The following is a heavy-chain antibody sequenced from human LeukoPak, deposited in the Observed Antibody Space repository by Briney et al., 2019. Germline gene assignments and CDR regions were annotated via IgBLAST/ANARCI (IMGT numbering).Heavy chain of an antibody. Sequence: GGSLSLSCSASGFTFSTYWMSWVRQAPGKGLEWVANIKQDGSEKYYVDSVKGRFTISRDNAKNSLYLQMNSLRAEDTAVYYCARGGIQLLDYYYYYGMDVWGQGTTVTVSS. CDR1: GFTFSTYW. D-gene: IGHD5-18*01. CDR3: ARGGIQLLDYYYYYGMDV. V-gene: IGHV3-7*03. CDR2: IKQDGSEK. J-gene: IGHJ6*02.